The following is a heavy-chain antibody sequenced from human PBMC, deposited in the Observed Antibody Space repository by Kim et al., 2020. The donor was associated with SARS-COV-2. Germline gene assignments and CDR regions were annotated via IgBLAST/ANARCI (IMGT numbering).Heavy chain of an antibody. CDR2: ISWNRNNI. J-gene: IGHJ6*04. V-gene: IGHV3-9*01. CDR3: AKDKTDGSGSYYTPNPRYNYDIDV. CDR1: GFSFDDYA. D-gene: IGHD3-10*01. Sequence: GGSLRLSCAASGFSFDDYAMHWVRQAPGKGLEWVAGISWNRNNIAYADSVKGRFTISRDNAKNSLYLQMNSLRAEDTALYYCAKDKTDGSGSYYTPNPRYNYDIDVWGRGTTVTVSS.